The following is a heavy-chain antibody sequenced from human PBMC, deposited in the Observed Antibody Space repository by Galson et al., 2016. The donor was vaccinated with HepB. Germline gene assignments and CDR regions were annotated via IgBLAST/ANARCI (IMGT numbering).Heavy chain of an antibody. J-gene: IGHJ4*02. CDR1: GGSISSSTYY. D-gene: IGHD3-16*01. CDR2: IYYSGTT. V-gene: IGHV4-39*07. Sequence: ETLSLTCIVSGGSISSSTYYWGWIRQPPGKGLDWIGSIYYSGTTYYNPSLTSRVTMSVDKSKNQVSLKLSSLIAADTAVYYCARGFGGGGLGYWGQGTLVTVSS. CDR3: ARGFGGGGLGY.